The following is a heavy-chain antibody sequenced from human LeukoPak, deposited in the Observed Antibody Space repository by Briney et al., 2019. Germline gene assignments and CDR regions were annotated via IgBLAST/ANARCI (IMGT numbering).Heavy chain of an antibody. CDR2: ISVNGDT. Sequence: EGSLRLSCAAPDSSFSSHGMHWVRQAPGRGLEWVAGISVNGDTFHIDSVRGRFTISRENAKNSLYLQMNSLRVEDTALYYCARNWGNLYFDLWGRGTLVTVSS. J-gene: IGHJ2*01. V-gene: IGHV3-13*01. CDR3: ARNWGNLYFDL. CDR1: DSSFSSHG. D-gene: IGHD3-16*01.